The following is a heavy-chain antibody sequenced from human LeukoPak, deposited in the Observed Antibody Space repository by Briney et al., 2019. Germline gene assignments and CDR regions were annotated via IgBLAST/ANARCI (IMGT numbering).Heavy chain of an antibody. CDR1: GGSISTGNYW. J-gene: IGHJ4*02. D-gene: IGHD3-16*01. CDR2: ISHTGKT. CDR3: ARQMGVGVWALDY. V-gene: IGHV4-39*01. Sequence: SETLSLTCDVSGGSISTGNYWWGWLRQPPGKGLEWIGIISHTGKTHDNPSLRGRVSMSVDTSKNQFSLRLSAVTAADTAVYYCARQMGVGVWALDYWGQGTLVTVSS.